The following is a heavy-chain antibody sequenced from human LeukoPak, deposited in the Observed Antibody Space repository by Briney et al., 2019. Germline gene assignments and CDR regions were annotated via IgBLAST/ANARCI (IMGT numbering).Heavy chain of an antibody. CDR3: ASFEGYYDSSGYYYGAFDI. J-gene: IGHJ3*02. V-gene: IGHV4-30-2*01. CDR2: IYHSGST. CDR1: GGSISSGGYS. Sequence: SGTLSLTCAVSGGSISSGGYSWSWIRQPPGKGLEWIGYIYHSGSTYYNPSLKSRVTISVDRSKNQFSLKLSSVTAADTAVYYCASFEGYYDSSGYYYGAFDIWGQGTMVTVSS. D-gene: IGHD3-22*01.